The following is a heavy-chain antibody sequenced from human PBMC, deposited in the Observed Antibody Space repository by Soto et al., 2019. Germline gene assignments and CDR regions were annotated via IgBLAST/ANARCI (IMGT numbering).Heavy chain of an antibody. J-gene: IGHJ6*02. V-gene: IGHV3-30*18. Sequence: GGSLRLSCAASGFTFSSYGMHWVRQAPGKGLEWVAVISYDGSNKYYADSVKGRFTISRDNSKNTLYLQMNSLRAEDTAVYYCAKECVPHAYYYGMDVWGQGTTVTVSS. CDR2: ISYDGSNK. CDR1: GFTFSSYG. CDR3: AKECVPHAYYYGMDV.